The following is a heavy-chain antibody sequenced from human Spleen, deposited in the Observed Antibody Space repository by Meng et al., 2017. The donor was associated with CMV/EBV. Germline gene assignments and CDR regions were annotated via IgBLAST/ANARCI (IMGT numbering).Heavy chain of an antibody. V-gene: IGHV3-23*01. CDR2: ISDSGGST. CDR3: AKSLCSGGSCYFDY. CDR1: GFRFSSYA. J-gene: IGHJ4*02. Sequence: SGFRFSSYAMHWVRETPGKGLEWVSVISDSGGSTYYADSVKGRFTISRDNSESTLYLQMTSLRTEDTALYYCAKSLCSGGSCYFDYWGQGTLVTVSS. D-gene: IGHD2-15*01.